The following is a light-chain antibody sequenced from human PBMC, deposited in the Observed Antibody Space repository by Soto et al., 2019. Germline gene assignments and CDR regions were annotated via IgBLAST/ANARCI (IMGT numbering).Light chain of an antibody. Sequence: QSALTQPASVSGSPGQSITISCTGTSSDVGGYNYVSWYQQHPGKAPKLMIYDVSNRPSGVSNRFSGSKSGNTASLPISGLQAEDEADYYGSSYTSSSPLYVFGTGTKVTVL. V-gene: IGLV2-14*01. J-gene: IGLJ1*01. CDR2: DVS. CDR1: SSDVGGYNY. CDR3: SSYTSSSPLYV.